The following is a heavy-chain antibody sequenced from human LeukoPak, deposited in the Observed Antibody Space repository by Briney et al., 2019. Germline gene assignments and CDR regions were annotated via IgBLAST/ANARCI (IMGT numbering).Heavy chain of an antibody. V-gene: IGHV1-18*01. CDR1: GYTFTSYG. CDR3: ARVTLSYYDYVWGSYRTFDY. J-gene: IGHJ4*02. CDR2: ISAYNGNT. Sequence: GASVKVSCKASGYTFTSYGISWVRQAPGQGLEWMGWISAYNGNTNYAQKLQGRVTMTTDTSTSTAYRELRSLRSEDTAVYYCARVTLSYYDYVWGSYRTFDYWGQGTLVTVSS. D-gene: IGHD3-16*02.